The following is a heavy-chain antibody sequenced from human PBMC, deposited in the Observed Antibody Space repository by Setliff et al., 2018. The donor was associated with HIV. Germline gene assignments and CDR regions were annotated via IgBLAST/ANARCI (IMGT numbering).Heavy chain of an antibody. J-gene: IGHJ4*02. CDR1: DGSISTGSYY. CDR2: IYTSGST. CDR3: ARGGFVGFDY. V-gene: IGHV4-61*02. Sequence: SETLSLTCTVADGSISTGSYYWSWVRQPAGRGLEWIGRIYTSGSTNYNPSLKSRVTMSVDTSKNQFSLNLTSVTAADTAVYYCARGGFVGFDYWGRGTLVTVSS. D-gene: IGHD2-15*01.